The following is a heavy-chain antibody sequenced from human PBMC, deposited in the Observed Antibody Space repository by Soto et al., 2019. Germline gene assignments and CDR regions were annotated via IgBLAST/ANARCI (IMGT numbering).Heavy chain of an antibody. Sequence: EVRLLESGGGLVQPGGSLRLYCAGSGFTSSNYSMSWVRQAPGKGLEWVSTTSGSGHYIQYRDSVKGRFTISRDNSKNTLYFQMNSLRAEDTAVYYCAGGAMVTPYYYGLDVWGQGTTVTVSS. V-gene: IGHV3-23*01. D-gene: IGHD5-18*01. J-gene: IGHJ6*02. CDR2: TSGSGHYI. CDR1: GFTSSNYS. CDR3: AGGAMVTPYYYGLDV.